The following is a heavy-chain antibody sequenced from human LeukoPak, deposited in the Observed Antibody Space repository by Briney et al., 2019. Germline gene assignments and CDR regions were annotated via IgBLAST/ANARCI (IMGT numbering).Heavy chain of an antibody. CDR2: IYYSGST. D-gene: IGHD2-15*01. J-gene: IGHJ4*02. CDR3: ARVVVGYCSGGSCQCFDY. Sequence: PSETLSLTCTVSGGSISSGGYFWSWIRQHPGKGLGWIGYIYYSGSTYYSPSRKSQVTIAVDTSKNQFSLKPSSVNAADTAVYYCARVVVGYCSGGSCQCFDYWGQGTLVTVSS. CDR1: GGSISSGGYF. V-gene: IGHV4-31*01.